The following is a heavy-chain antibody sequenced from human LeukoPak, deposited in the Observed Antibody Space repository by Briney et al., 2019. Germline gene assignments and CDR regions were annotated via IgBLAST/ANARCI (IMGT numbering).Heavy chain of an antibody. D-gene: IGHD1-26*01. Sequence: ASVKVSCKASGYTFTDYYMHWVQQAPGKGLEWMGRVDPEDGETIYAEKFQGRVTITADTSTDTAYMELSSLRSEDTAVYYCATEVGYSGSYHDAFDIWGQGTMVTVSS. V-gene: IGHV1-69-2*01. J-gene: IGHJ3*02. CDR1: GYTFTDYY. CDR2: VDPEDGET. CDR3: ATEVGYSGSYHDAFDI.